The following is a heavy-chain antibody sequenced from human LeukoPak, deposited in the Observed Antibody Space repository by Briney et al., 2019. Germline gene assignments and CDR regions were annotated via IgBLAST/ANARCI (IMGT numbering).Heavy chain of an antibody. CDR2: IYYSGST. J-gene: IGHJ4*02. CDR3: ARAAYSGSYHSDY. D-gene: IGHD1-26*01. V-gene: IGHV4-61*01. CDR1: GGSVNSGSYY. Sequence: SETLSLTCTVSGGSVNSGSYYWNWIRQPPGKGLEWIGYIYYSGSTNYNPSLEGRVTISVDTSKNQFSLKLSSVTAADTAVYYCARAAYSGSYHSDYWGQGTLVTVSS.